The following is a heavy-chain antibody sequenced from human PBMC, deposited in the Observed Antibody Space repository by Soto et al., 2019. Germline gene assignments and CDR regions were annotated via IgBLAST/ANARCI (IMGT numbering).Heavy chain of an antibody. CDR1: GYTFTRYY. Sequence: QVQLVQSGAEVKKPGASVRVSCKSFGYTFTRYYLHWLRQAPGQGPEWMGIIHPTRGSTTYAQRFQGRVTMSPDTSTSTVYVELSSLQSGDTAVYFCARESQEMGENVPFDMWGQGTLVTVSS. CDR2: IHPTRGST. D-gene: IGHD1-26*01. V-gene: IGHV1-46*01. CDR3: ARESQEMGENVPFDM. J-gene: IGHJ3*02.